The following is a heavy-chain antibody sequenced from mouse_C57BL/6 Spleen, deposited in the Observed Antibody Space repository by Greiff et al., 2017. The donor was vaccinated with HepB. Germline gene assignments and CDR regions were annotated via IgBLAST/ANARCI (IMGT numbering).Heavy chain of an antibody. CDR2: IHPNSGST. J-gene: IGHJ2*01. V-gene: IGHV1-64*01. D-gene: IGHD1-1*01. CDR3: ESGITTAVAIGY. CDR1: GYTFTSYW. Sequence: QVQLQQPGAWLVQPVSSVKLSCKASGYTFTSYWMYWVKQMPGQGLEWIGMIHPNSGSTNYNEKFKSKATLTVDKSSSTAYMQLSSLTSEDSADYYCESGITTAVAIGYWGQGTTLTVSS.